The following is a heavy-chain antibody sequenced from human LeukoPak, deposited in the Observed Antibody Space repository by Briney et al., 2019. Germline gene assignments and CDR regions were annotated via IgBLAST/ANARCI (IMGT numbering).Heavy chain of an antibody. Sequence: PGGSLRLSCAASGFTFSSYWMSWVRQAPGKGLEWVANIKQDGSEKYYVDSVKGRFTISRDSSKDTLYLQMNSLRAEDTAVHFCARGGYFSFDYWGQGTLVTVSS. CDR1: GFTFSSYW. CDR3: ARGGYFSFDY. CDR2: IKQDGSEK. D-gene: IGHD2/OR15-2a*01. V-gene: IGHV3-7*03. J-gene: IGHJ4*02.